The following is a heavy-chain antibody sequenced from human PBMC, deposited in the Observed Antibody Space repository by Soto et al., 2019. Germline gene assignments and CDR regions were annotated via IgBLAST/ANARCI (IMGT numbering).Heavy chain of an antibody. CDR2: MNPNSGNT. CDR1: GYNFTSYD. D-gene: IGHD6-13*01. J-gene: IGHJ6*02. V-gene: IGHV1-8*01. CDR3: AKDSSSWYYYYYGMDV. Sequence: GASVKVSCKASGYNFTSYDINWVRHATGQGLEWMGWMNPNSGNTGYAQKFQGRVTMTRNTSIRTDYMELSSLRSEEKAVYYCAKDSSSWYYYYYGMDVWGQGTTVTVSS.